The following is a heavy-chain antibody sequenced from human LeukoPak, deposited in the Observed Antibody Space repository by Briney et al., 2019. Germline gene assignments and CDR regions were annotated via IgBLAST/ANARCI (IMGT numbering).Heavy chain of an antibody. J-gene: IGHJ4*02. CDR3: AKGKFGDPLNY. D-gene: IGHD3-10*01. V-gene: IGHV3-53*01. Sequence: GGSLRLSCTASGFTVSGNYMNWVRQAPGKGLEWVSVIYTDGNIYYADSVRGRFTISKDNSKNTVDLLMNSVRAEDTALYFCAKGKFGDPLNYWGQGTLVTVSS. CDR1: GFTVSGNY. CDR2: IYTDGNI.